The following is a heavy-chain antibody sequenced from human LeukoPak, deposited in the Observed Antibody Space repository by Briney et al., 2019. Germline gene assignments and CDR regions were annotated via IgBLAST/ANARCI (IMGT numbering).Heavy chain of an antibody. V-gene: IGHV4-61*08. CDR2: IYYSGST. D-gene: IGHD1-7*01. CDR3: ARSGTEWFDP. CDR1: GGSISSGGYS. J-gene: IGHJ5*02. Sequence: SQTLSLTCAVSGGSISSGGYSWSWIRQPPGKGLEWIGYIYYSGSTNYNPSLKSRVTISVDTSKNQFSLKLSSVTAADTAVYYCARSGTEWFDPWGQGTLDTVSS.